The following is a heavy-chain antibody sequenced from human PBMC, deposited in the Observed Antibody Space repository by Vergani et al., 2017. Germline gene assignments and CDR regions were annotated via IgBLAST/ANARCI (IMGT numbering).Heavy chain of an antibody. Sequence: EVQLLESGGGLVQPGGSLRLSCAASGFTFSSYAMSWVRQAPGKGLEWVSAISGSGGSTYYADSVKGRFTISRDNSKNTLYLQMNSLRAEDTAVYYCAKVGGPTKQWLARYIVVAYFDYWGQGTLVTVSS. CDR3: AKVGGPTKQWLARYIVVAYFDY. CDR1: GFTFSSYA. CDR2: ISGSGGST. J-gene: IGHJ4*02. V-gene: IGHV3-23*01. D-gene: IGHD2-21*01.